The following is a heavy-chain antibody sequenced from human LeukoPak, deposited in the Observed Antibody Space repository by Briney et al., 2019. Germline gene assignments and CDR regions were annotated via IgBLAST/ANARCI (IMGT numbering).Heavy chain of an antibody. CDR2: INQDSSEK. J-gene: IGHJ4*02. D-gene: IGHD3-22*01. CDR1: GFTFSNYW. CDR3: VTYFYDSSGYFLFDQ. V-gene: IGHV3-7*01. Sequence: GGSLRLSCAASGFTFSNYWMSWVRQAPGKGVEWVANINQDSSEKYYVDSVKGRFTISRDNAKNTLYLQMNSLRAEDTAVYYCVTYFYDSSGYFLFDQWGQGTLVTVSS.